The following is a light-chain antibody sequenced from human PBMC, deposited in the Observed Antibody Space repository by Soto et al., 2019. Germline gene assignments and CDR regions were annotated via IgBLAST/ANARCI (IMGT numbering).Light chain of an antibody. CDR3: QQYNNWPPYT. Sequence: EIVMTQSPATLSVSPGERVTLSCWASQSVSSNLAWYQQKPGQAPRLLIYDASTRATGIPARFSGSGSGTEFTLTISSLQSEDFAVYYCQQYNNWPPYTFGQGTKLDIK. V-gene: IGKV3-15*01. J-gene: IGKJ2*01. CDR2: DAS. CDR1: QSVSSN.